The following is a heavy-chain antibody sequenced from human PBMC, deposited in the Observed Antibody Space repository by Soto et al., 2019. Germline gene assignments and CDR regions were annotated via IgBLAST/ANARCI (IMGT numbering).Heavy chain of an antibody. V-gene: IGHV3-23*01. Sequence: EVQLLESGGGLVQAGGSLRLSCAASGFTFSRDGMSWVRQAPGQGLEWVSIITDNCGSPYYADSVKGRFTITGDNTKHTLFLQMNRLREEDSAVYYCGKERTPTTTFDYWGPGALVTVSS. CDR3: GKERTPTTTFDY. J-gene: IGHJ4*02. CDR1: GFTFSRDG. CDR2: ITDNCGSP. D-gene: IGHD5-12*01.